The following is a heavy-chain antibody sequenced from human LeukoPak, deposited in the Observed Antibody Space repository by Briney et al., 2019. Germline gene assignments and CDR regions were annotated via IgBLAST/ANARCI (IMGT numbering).Heavy chain of an antibody. CDR1: GGSFSGYY. CDR2: INHSGST. V-gene: IGHV4-34*01. J-gene: IGHJ5*02. Sequence: SETRSLTCAVYGGSFSGYYWSWIRQPPGKGLEWIGEINHSGSTNYNPSLKSRVTIPLDTSKNQFSLKLSSVTAAHMAVYYCTRGSKTTVVTTWGQGTLVTVSS. CDR3: TRGSKTTVVTT. D-gene: IGHD4-23*01.